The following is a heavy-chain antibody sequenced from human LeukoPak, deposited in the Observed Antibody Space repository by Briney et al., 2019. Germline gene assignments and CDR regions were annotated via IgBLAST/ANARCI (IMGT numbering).Heavy chain of an antibody. V-gene: IGHV1-2*02. Sequence: ASVKVSCKASGYIFTGYYIHWVRQAPGQGLEWMGWINPNSGGTNYAQKFQGRVTVTRDTSISTAYMELSRLRSDDTAVYYRARVDNTLVRGAIPDYFGYWGQGTLVTVSS. J-gene: IGHJ4*02. CDR1: GYIFTGYY. CDR2: INPNSGGT. CDR3: ARVDNTLVRGAIPDYFGY. D-gene: IGHD3-10*01.